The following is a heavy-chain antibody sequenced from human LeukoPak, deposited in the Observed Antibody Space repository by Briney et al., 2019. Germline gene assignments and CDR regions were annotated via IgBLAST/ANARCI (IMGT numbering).Heavy chain of an antibody. CDR1: GYTFTGYY. CDR2: INPNSGGT. CDR3: ARDRISSGWYELGY. J-gene: IGHJ4*02. V-gene: IGHV1-2*02. Sequence: ASVKVSCKASGYTFTGYYMHWVRQAPGQGLEWMGWINPNSGGTNYAQKFQGSVTMTRDTSISTAYMELSRLGSDDTAVYYCARDRISSGWYELGYWGQGTLVTVSS. D-gene: IGHD6-19*01.